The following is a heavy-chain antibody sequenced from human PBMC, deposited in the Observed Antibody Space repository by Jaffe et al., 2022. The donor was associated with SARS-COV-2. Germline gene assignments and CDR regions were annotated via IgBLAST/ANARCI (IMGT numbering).Heavy chain of an antibody. CDR2: ISWNSGSI. CDR1: GFTFDDYG. Sequence: EVQLVESGGGLVQPGRSLRLSCAASGFTFDDYGMHWVRQAPGKGLEWVSGISWNSGSIAYADSVKGRFTISRDNAKNSLYLQMNSLTSEDTALYHCAKGATVTTLSYYFDSWGQGTLVTVSS. V-gene: IGHV3-9*01. CDR3: AKGATVTTLSYYFDS. J-gene: IGHJ4*02. D-gene: IGHD4-17*01.